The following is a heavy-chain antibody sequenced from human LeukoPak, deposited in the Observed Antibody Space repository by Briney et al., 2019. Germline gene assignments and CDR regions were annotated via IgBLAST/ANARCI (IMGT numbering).Heavy chain of an antibody. V-gene: IGHV3-7*01. D-gene: IGHD3-3*01. CDR2: IKQDGSEK. CDR3: ARAIQYYDFWSGPLPGIFDY. J-gene: IGHJ4*02. Sequence: PGGSLRLSCAASGFTFSSYWMSWVRQAPGKGLEWVANIKQDGSEKYYVDSVKGRFTISRDNAKNSLYLQMNSLRAEDTAVYYCARAIQYYDFWSGPLPGIFDYWGQGTLVTVSS. CDR1: GFTFSSYW.